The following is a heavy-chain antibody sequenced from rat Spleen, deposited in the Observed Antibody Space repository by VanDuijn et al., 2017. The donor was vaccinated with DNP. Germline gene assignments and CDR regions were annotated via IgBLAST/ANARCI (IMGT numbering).Heavy chain of an antibody. J-gene: IGHJ4*01. D-gene: IGHD1-12*02. V-gene: IGHV2S30*01. CDR3: ARFIIRGTGGYYDGSYYPYYYVMDA. Sequence: QVQLKESGPGLVQPSQTLSLACTVSGFSLTSYPVHWVRQPPGKGLEWMGRMRYDGDTYYNSALKSRLSISRDTSKSQVFLKMNSLQTEDTAMYFCARFIIRGTGGYYDGSYYPYYYVMDAWGQGASVTVSS. CDR1: GFSLTSYP. CDR2: MRYDGDT.